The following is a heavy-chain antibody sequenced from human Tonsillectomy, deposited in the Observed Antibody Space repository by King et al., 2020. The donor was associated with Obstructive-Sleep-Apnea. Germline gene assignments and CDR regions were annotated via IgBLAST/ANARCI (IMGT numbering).Heavy chain of an antibody. CDR2: INHSGST. Sequence: VQLQQWGAGLLKPSETLSLTYAVYGGSFSGYYWSWIRQPPGKGLEWIGEINHSGSTNYNPSLKSRVTISVDTSKNQFSLKLSSVTAADTAVYYCARGTTRGVIISPVDYWGQGTLVTVSS. V-gene: IGHV4-34*01. J-gene: IGHJ4*02. CDR3: ARGTTRGVIISPVDY. D-gene: IGHD3-10*01. CDR1: GGSFSGYY.